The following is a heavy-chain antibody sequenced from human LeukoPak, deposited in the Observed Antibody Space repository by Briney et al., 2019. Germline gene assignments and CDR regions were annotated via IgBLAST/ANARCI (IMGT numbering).Heavy chain of an antibody. J-gene: IGHJ6*02. CDR2: IYYSGST. D-gene: IGHD5-18*01. CDR3: ARAKRYSYAPSGMDV. Sequence: PSETLSLTCTVSGGSFSSYYWSWVRQPPGKGLEWIGYIYYSGSTNYNPSLKSRVTISVDTSKNQFSLKLSSVTAADTAVHYCARAKRYSYAPSGMDVWGQGTTVTVSS. CDR1: GGSFSSYY. V-gene: IGHV4-59*01.